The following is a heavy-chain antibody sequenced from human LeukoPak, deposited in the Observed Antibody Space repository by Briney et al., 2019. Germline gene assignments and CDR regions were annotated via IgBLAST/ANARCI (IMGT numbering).Heavy chain of an antibody. Sequence: SETLSLTCTVSGDSIISYYWNWIRQPPGKGLEWIGYIYYSGRTDYNPSLKSRVTISVDTSKHQFSMKLKSVTAADTAVYFCARGRWLPHAFDILGQGTMVTVFS. CDR2: IYYSGRT. D-gene: IGHD5-24*01. CDR3: ARGRWLPHAFDI. CDR1: GDSIISYY. V-gene: IGHV4-59*01. J-gene: IGHJ3*02.